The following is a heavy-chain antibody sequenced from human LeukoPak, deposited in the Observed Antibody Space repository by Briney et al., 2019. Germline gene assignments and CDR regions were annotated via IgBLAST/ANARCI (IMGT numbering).Heavy chain of an antibody. CDR3: ARDKGIQLRGKLKGIFDY. V-gene: IGHV4-59*01. D-gene: IGHD5-18*01. J-gene: IGHJ4*02. CDR1: GGSISSYY. CDR2: IYYSGST. Sequence: SETLSLTCTVSGGSISSYYWSWIRQSPGKGLEWIGYIYYSGSTTYNPSLKSRVTISVDTSKNQFSLKLSSVTAADTAVYYCARDKGIQLRGKLKGIFDYWGQGTLVTVSS.